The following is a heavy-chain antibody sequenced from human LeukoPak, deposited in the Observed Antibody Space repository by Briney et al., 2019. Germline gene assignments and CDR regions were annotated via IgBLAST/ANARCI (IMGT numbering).Heavy chain of an antibody. J-gene: IGHJ4*02. CDR3: ARDGGWLQFGYYFDY. Sequence: PGGSLRLSCAASGFTFSSYAMHWVRQAPGKGLEWVAVISYDGSNKYYADSVKGRFTISRDNSKNTLYLQMNGLRAEDTAVYYCARDGGWLQFGYYFDYWGQGTLVTVSS. CDR2: ISYDGSNK. V-gene: IGHV3-30-3*01. D-gene: IGHD5-24*01. CDR1: GFTFSSYA.